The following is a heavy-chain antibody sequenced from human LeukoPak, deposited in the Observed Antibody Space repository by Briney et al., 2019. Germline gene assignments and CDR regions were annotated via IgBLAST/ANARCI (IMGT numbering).Heavy chain of an antibody. D-gene: IGHD3-16*02. V-gene: IGHV1-18*01. CDR3: ARAKERAIWGSYRPNWFDP. CDR2: INAYNGNT. CDR1: GYTFTSYG. Sequence: ASVKVSCKASGYTFTSYGISWVRQAPGQGLEWMGWINAYNGNTNYAQKLQGRVTMTTDTSTSTAYMELRSLRSDDTAVYYCARAKERAIWGSYRPNWFDPWGQGTLVTVSS. J-gene: IGHJ5*02.